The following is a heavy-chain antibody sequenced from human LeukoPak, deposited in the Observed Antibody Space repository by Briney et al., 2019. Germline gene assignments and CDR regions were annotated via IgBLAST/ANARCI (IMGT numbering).Heavy chain of an antibody. D-gene: IGHD2-15*01. CDR1: GFTFSSYA. CDR2: ISGSGGST. V-gene: IGHV3-23*01. CDR3: AKYRRWIVAASYFDY. J-gene: IGHJ4*02. Sequence: GGSLRLSCAASGFTFSSYAMSWVRQAPGKGLEWVSAISGSGGSTYYADSVKGRFTISRDNSKNTLYLQMNRLRPAATAVYHCAKYRRWIVAASYFDYWGQGTLVTVSS.